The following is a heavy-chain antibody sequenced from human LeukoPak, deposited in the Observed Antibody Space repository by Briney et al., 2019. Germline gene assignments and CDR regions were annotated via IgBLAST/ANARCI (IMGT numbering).Heavy chain of an antibody. CDR1: GFTFSSYE. CDR2: ISSSGSTI. CDR3: AKGRGPFYDSSGYYYGYFDY. V-gene: IGHV3-48*03. Sequence: GGSLRLSCAASGFTFSSYEMNWVRQAPGKGLEWVSYISSSGSTIYYADSVKGRFTISRDNAKNSLYLQMNSLRAEDTAVYYCAKGRGPFYDSSGYYYGYFDYWGQGTLVTVSS. D-gene: IGHD3-22*01. J-gene: IGHJ4*02.